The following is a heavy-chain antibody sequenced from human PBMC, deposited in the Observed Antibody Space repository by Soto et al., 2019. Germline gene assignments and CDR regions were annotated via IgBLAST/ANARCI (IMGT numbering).Heavy chain of an antibody. V-gene: IGHV4-59*01. D-gene: IGHD6-19*01. J-gene: IGHJ4*02. CDR1: GGSIRGSY. CDR3: ATGGGWLQNSNLRGLYFDY. CDR2: ISYTGSA. Sequence: SETLSPTCSVSGGSIRGSYCSWIRQPPEKGLEWIASISYTGSATHNPSLKSRVSVSVDTTENQCSLKLTSVTAADTATYYCATGGGWLQNSNLRGLYFDYWGQGALVTVSS.